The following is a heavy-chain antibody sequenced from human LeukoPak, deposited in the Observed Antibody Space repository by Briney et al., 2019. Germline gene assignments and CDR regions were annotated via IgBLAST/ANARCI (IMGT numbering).Heavy chain of an antibody. D-gene: IGHD3-16*01. CDR2: IYPGDSDT. Sequence: GESLKISCKGSGYSFTSYWIGWVRQMPGKGLEWMGIIYPGDSDTRYSPSFQGQVTISADKSISTAYLQWSSLKASDTAMYYCARLMGSSLYYYYYMDVWGKGTTVTVSS. J-gene: IGHJ6*03. V-gene: IGHV5-51*01. CDR3: ARLMGSSLYYYYYMDV. CDR1: GYSFTSYW.